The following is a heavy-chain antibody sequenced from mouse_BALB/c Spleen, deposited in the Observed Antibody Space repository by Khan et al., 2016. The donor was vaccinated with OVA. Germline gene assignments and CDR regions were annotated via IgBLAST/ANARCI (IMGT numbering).Heavy chain of an antibody. V-gene: IGHV1S137*01. CDR1: GYTFTDFA. Sequence: LEESGAELVRPGVSVKISCKGSGYTFTDFAMHWVKQSHAKSLEWIGVISTYYGDANYNQKFKGKATVTVDKSSSTAYMELARLTSEDSAIYYCARGSGNSRFAYWGQGTLVTVSA. CDR2: ISTYYGDA. D-gene: IGHD1-3*01. J-gene: IGHJ3*01. CDR3: ARGSGNSRFAY.